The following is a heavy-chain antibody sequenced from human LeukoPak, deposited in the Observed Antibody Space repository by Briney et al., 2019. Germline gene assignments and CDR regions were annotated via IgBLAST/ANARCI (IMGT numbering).Heavy chain of an antibody. CDR1: GYTHTELS. V-gene: IGHV1-24*01. CDR3: ATGGLRWYAFHI. J-gene: IGHJ3*02. D-gene: IGHD4-23*01. Sequence: ASVKVSCQVSGYTHTELSMHGVRQPAAKGREWMGCIDHEECETNYAHKVQGRVTMTEDTSTDTAYMELSSLRSEDTAVYYCATGGLRWYAFHIWGQGTMVTVSS. CDR2: IDHEECET.